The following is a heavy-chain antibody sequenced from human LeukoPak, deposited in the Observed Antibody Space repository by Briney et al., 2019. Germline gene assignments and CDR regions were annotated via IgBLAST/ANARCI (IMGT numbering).Heavy chain of an antibody. V-gene: IGHV4-34*01. Sequence: SETLSLTCAVYGGSFSGYYWSWIRQPPGKGLEWIGEINHSGSTNDNPSLKSRVTISVDTSKNQFSLKLSSVTAADTAVYYCARVLGSGSYHYLDYWGQGTLVTVSS. CDR3: ARVLGSGSYHYLDY. D-gene: IGHD1-26*01. CDR1: GGSFSGYY. J-gene: IGHJ4*02. CDR2: INHSGST.